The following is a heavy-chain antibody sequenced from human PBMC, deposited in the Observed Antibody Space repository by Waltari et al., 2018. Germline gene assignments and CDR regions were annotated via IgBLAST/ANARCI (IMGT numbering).Heavy chain of an antibody. J-gene: IGHJ4*02. CDR1: GYHLTDYY. D-gene: IGHD2-15*01. Sequence: EVQLVQSGAEVKKPGATVTISCKASGYHLTDYYMHWVQQAPGKGLEWMGRVDPEDGETIYAEKFQGRVTITADTSTDTAYMELSSLRSEDTAVYYCATESVVVVAKPFDYWGQGTLVTVSS. V-gene: IGHV1-69-2*01. CDR2: VDPEDGET. CDR3: ATESVVVVAKPFDY.